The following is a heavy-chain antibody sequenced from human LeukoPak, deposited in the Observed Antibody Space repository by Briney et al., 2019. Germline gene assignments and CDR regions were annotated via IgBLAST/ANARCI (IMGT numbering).Heavy chain of an antibody. V-gene: IGHV3-23*01. CDR2: IIGSAENT. CDR3: AKDKIPDSKWEIDY. CDR1: GFTFSIYA. J-gene: IGHJ4*02. D-gene: IGHD1-26*01. Sequence: GVSLRLSCAASGFTFSIYAMSWVRQAPGKGLEWVSGIIGSAENTYYADSVKGRFTISRDNSKNTLYLQMKGLRAEDTAIYYCAKDKIPDSKWEIDYWGQGTPVTVSS.